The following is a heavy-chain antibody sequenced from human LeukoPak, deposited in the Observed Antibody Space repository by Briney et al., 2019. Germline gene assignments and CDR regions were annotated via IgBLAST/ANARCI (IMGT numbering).Heavy chain of an antibody. CDR3: ARDRGDNYDFWSGYYGSEDY. CDR1: GYTFTSYD. V-gene: IGHV1-8*03. Sequence: GASVKVSCKASGYTFTSYDINWVRQATGQGVEWMGWMNPNSGNTGYAQKFQGRVTITRNTSISTAYMELSSLRSEDTAVYYCARDRGDNYDFWSGYYGSEDYWGQGTLVTVSS. D-gene: IGHD3-3*01. CDR2: MNPNSGNT. J-gene: IGHJ4*02.